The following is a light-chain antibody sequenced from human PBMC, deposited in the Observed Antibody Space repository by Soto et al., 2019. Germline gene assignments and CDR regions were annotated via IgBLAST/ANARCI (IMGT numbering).Light chain of an antibody. CDR3: LLYYGGDWV. Sequence: QAVVTQEPSLTVSPGGTVTLTCASSTGAVTSGYYPNWFQQKPGQAPRALIYSTSNEHSWTPARFSGSLLGGKAALTLSGVQPEDEAEYYCLLYYGGDWVFGGGTKLTVL. CDR2: STS. CDR1: TGAVTSGYY. V-gene: IGLV7-43*01. J-gene: IGLJ3*02.